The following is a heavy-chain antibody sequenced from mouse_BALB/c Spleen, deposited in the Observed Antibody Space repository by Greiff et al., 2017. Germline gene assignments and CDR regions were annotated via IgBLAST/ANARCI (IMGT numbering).Heavy chain of an antibody. J-gene: IGHJ4*01. CDR2: ISSGGSYT. D-gene: IGHD2-4*01. CDR3: ARESTMITTAGFSAMDY. CDR1: GFTFSSYA. Sequence: DVHLVESGGGLVKPGGSLKLSCAASGFTFSSYAMSWVRQSPEKRLEWVAEISSGGSYTYYPDTVTGRFTISSDNAKNTLYLEMSSLRSEDTAMYYCARESTMITTAGFSAMDYWGQGTSVTVSS. V-gene: IGHV5-9-4*01.